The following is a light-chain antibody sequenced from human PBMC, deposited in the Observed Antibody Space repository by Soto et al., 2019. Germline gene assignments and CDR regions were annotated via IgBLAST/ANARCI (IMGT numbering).Light chain of an antibody. Sequence: EIVLTQSPGTLSLSPGERATLSCRASQSVSNNYLAWYQQKPGQAPRLLIYGASSRATGIPDRFSGSGSGTDFTLTISRLEPEDFAVYFCQQYGSSPTTFGQGTKGDNK. CDR1: QSVSNNY. J-gene: IGKJ1*01. CDR3: QQYGSSPTT. CDR2: GAS. V-gene: IGKV3-20*01.